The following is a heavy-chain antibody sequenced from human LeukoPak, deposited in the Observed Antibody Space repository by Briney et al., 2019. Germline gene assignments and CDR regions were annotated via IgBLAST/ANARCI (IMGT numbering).Heavy chain of an antibody. D-gene: IGHD5-24*01. J-gene: IGHJ6*03. CDR1: GGSISSSSYY. CDR2: IYYSGST. Sequence: SETLSLTCSVPGGSISSSSYYWGWIRQPPGKGLECIGSIYYSGSTYYNPSLKSRVTISVDTSKNQFSLKLRSVTAADTAVYYCAKGRRDGYTLYYMDVWGKGTTVTVSS. CDR3: AKGRRDGYTLYYMDV. V-gene: IGHV4-39*07.